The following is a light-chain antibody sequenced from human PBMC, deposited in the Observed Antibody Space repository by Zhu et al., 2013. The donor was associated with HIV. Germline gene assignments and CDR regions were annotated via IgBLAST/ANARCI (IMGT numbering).Light chain of an antibody. Sequence: DIVMTQSPDSLAVPLGERATINCKSSQSVLYSFNNENYLAWYQQKPGQPPKLLIYWASTRESGVPDRFGGSGSGTDFSLTISNLEPEDIGVYYCQHHNKLITFGQGTRLDIK. CDR3: QHHNKLIT. CDR1: QSVLYSFNNENY. J-gene: IGKJ5*01. V-gene: IGKV4-1*01. CDR2: WAS.